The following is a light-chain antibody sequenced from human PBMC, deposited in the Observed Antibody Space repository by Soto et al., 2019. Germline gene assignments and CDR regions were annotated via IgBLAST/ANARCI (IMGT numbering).Light chain of an antibody. J-gene: IGKJ1*01. CDR2: DAS. V-gene: IGKV1-5*01. Sequence: DIQMTQSPSTLSASVGDRVTITCRASHSINSWLAWYQQKPGKAPKPLIYDASSLESGVPSRFSGSGSGTEFTLTISSLQPDDFATYYCQHYNSCSPGTFGQGTKVDIK. CDR1: HSINSW. CDR3: QHYNSCSPGT.